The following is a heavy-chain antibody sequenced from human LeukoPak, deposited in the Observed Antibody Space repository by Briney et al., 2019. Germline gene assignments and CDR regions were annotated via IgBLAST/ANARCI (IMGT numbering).Heavy chain of an antibody. CDR1: GGSTSSGGYS. D-gene: IGHD4-17*01. J-gene: IGHJ4*02. CDR2: IYHSGST. Sequence: SETLSLTCAVSGGSTSSGGYSWSWIRQPPGKGLEWIGYIYHSGSTYYNPSLKSRVTISVDTSKNQFSLKLSSVTAADTAVYYCARGRDDYGDSSRPFDYWGQGTLVTVSS. V-gene: IGHV4-30-2*01. CDR3: ARGRDDYGDSSRPFDY.